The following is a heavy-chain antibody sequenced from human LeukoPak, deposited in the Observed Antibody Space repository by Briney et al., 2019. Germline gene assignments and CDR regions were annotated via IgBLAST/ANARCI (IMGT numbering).Heavy chain of an antibody. V-gene: IGHV4-4*07. J-gene: IGHJ5*02. CDR3: ARGDYYDGGGRNWFDP. Sequence: ADTLSLTCTVSGGSMSDYYWSFIRQPAGKGLEWIGRFHTSWTTYFSPSLKSRVTMSVDTSKNQFSLRLTSMTAADTAVYFCARGDYYDGGGRNWFDPWGQGTLVTLS. D-gene: IGHD3-16*01. CDR1: GGSMSDYY. CDR2: FHTSWTT.